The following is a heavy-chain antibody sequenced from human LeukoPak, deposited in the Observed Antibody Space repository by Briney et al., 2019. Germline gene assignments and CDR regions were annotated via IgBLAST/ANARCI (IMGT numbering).Heavy chain of an antibody. D-gene: IGHD3-16*02. CDR3: ARGPNYVWGSYRYFDY. Sequence: SSETLSLTCTVSTGSISRGDYYWSWIRQPPEKGLEWIGYIYYGGSTSYNPSLKSRVTISVDTSKSQFSLRLNSVTAADTAVYYCARGPNYVWGSYRYFDYWGQGTLVTVSS. CDR2: IYYGGST. CDR1: TGSISRGDYY. J-gene: IGHJ4*02. V-gene: IGHV4-30-4*01.